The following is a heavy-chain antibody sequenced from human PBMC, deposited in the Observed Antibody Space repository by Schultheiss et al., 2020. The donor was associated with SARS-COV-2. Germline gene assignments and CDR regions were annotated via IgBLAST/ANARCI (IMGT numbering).Heavy chain of an antibody. CDR2: IYTSGST. J-gene: IGHJ3*02. D-gene: IGHD6-19*01. CDR1: GGSISSYY. CDR3: ARDGYSSGWLPYDAFDI. V-gene: IGHV4-4*07. Sequence: GSLRLSCTVSGGSISSYYWSWIRQPAGKGLEWIGRIYTSGSTNYNPSLKSRVTMSVDTSKNQFSLKLSSVTAADTAVYYCARDGYSSGWLPYDAFDIWGQGTMVTVSS.